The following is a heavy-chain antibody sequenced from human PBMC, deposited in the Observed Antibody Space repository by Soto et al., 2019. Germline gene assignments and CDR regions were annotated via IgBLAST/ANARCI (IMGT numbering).Heavy chain of an antibody. CDR1: GGSISSGGYY. CDR2: IYYSGST. Sequence: PSETLSLTCTVSGGSISSGGYYWSWIRQHPGKGLEWIGYIYYSGSTYYNPSLKSRVTISVDTSKNQFSLKLSSVTAADTAVYYCARSYDSSGYQITYFDYWGQGTPVTVSS. J-gene: IGHJ4*02. CDR3: ARSYDSSGYQITYFDY. D-gene: IGHD3-22*01. V-gene: IGHV4-31*03.